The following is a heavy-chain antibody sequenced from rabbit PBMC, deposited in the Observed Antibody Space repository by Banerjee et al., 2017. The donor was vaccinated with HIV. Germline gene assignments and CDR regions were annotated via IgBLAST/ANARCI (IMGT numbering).Heavy chain of an antibody. V-gene: IGHV1S40*01. CDR1: GFDIRIYH. CDR2: IYTGTSGST. Sequence: QSLEESGGDLVKPGASLTLTCTASGFDIRIYHMCWVRQAPGKGLEWIACIYTGTSGSTYYASWAKGRFTISTTSSTTVTLQRTSLTAADTATYFCARDPASSGDPDLWGPGTLVTVS. D-gene: IGHD1-1*01. J-gene: IGHJ4*01. CDR3: ARDPASSGDPDL.